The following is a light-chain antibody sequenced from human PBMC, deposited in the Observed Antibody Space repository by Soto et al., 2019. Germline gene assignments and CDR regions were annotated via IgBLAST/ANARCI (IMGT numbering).Light chain of an antibody. CDR2: KAS. J-gene: IGKJ1*01. CDR3: QQYNSYSQT. V-gene: IGKV1-5*03. CDR1: QSISSW. Sequence: DIQMTQSPSTLSASVGDRVTITCRASQSISSWLAWYQQKPGKAPKLLIYKASSLESGVPSRFSGSGSGTEFTLTISSLQPDDFAPYYCQQYNSYSQTFGQGNKVEIK.